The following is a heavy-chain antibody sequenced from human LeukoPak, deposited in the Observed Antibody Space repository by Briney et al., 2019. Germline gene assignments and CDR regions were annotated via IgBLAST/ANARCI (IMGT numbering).Heavy chain of an antibody. CDR3: ARSALTMVRGVFQH. Sequence: GRSLRLSCAASGFTFSSYAMHWVRQAPGKGLEWVAVISYDGSNKYYADSVKGRFTISRDNSKKPLYLQMNSLRAEDTAVYYCARSALTMVRGVFQHWGQGTLVTVSS. D-gene: IGHD3-10*01. CDR1: GFTFSSYA. CDR2: ISYDGSNK. J-gene: IGHJ1*01. V-gene: IGHV3-30*04.